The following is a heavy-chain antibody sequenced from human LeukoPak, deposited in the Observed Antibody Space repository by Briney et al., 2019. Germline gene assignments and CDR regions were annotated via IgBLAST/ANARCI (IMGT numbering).Heavy chain of an antibody. CDR1: GGSFSGYY. CDR2: INHSGST. D-gene: IGHD3-3*01. J-gene: IGHJ3*02. Sequence: SETLSLTCAVYGGSFSGYYWSWIRQPPGKGLEWIGEINHSGSTNYNPSLKSRVTISVDTSKNQFSLKLSPVTAADTAVYYCARSRTIFDAFDIWGQGTMVTVSS. CDR3: ARSRTIFDAFDI. V-gene: IGHV4-34*01.